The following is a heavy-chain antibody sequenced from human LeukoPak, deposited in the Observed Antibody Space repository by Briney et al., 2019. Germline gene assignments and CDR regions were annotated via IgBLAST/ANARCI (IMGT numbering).Heavy chain of an antibody. Sequence: PGGSLRLPCAASGFTFSSYWMHWVRQAPGKGLVWVSRINSDGSSTSYADSVKGRFTISRDNAKNTLYLQMNSLRAEDTAVYYCARTSIAAAGIHYWGQGTLVTVSS. V-gene: IGHV3-74*01. D-gene: IGHD6-13*01. CDR3: ARTSIAAAGIHY. J-gene: IGHJ4*02. CDR2: INSDGSST. CDR1: GFTFSSYW.